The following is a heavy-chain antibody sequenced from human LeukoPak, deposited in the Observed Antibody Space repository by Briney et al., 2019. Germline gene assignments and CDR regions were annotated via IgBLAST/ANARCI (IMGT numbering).Heavy chain of an antibody. J-gene: IGHJ4*02. Sequence: ASVKVSCKVSGYTLTELSMRWVRQAPGKGLEWMGGFDPEDGETIYAQKFQGRVTMTEDTSTDTAYMELSSLRSEDTAVYYCATVGRSSGSPFDYWGQGTLVTVSS. V-gene: IGHV1-24*01. CDR3: ATVGRSSGSPFDY. D-gene: IGHD6-19*01. CDR2: FDPEDGET. CDR1: GYTLTELS.